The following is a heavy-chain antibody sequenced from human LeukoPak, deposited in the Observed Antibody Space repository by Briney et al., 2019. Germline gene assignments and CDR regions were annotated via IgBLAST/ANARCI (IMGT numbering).Heavy chain of an antibody. CDR2: ISWNSGSI. CDR1: GFTFDDYA. Sequence: GRSLRLSCAASGFTFDDYAMHWVRQAPGKGLEWVSGISWNSGSIGYADSVKGRFTISRDNAKNSLYLQMNSLRAEDTALYYCAEERGYSSGWYNVNFDYWGQGTLVTVSS. CDR3: AEERGYSSGWYNVNFDY. D-gene: IGHD6-19*01. V-gene: IGHV3-9*01. J-gene: IGHJ4*02.